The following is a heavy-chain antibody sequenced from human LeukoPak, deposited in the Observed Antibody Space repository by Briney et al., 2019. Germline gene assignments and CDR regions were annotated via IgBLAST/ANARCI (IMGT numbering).Heavy chain of an antibody. CDR1: GFTFSSYT. V-gene: IGHV3-21*01. CDR2: ISSNSRAI. D-gene: IGHD6-6*01. CDR3: ARGGSSFASLYS. Sequence: PGGSLRLSCAASGFTFSSYTVNWVRQAPGKGLEWVSSISSNSRAIYYADSVKGRFTISRDNAKNSLYLQMNSLRAEDTALYYCARGGSSFASLYSWGQGTLVTVSS. J-gene: IGHJ4*02.